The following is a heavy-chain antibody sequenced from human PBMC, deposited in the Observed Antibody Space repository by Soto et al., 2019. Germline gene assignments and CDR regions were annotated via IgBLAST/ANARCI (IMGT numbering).Heavy chain of an antibody. CDR2: INHSGST. Sequence: PSETPSLTCAVYGGSFSGYYWSWIRQPPGKGLEWIGEINHSGSTNYNPSLKSRVTISVDTSKNQFSLKLSSVTAADTAVYYCARSRGYCSGGSCPAYMDVWGKGTTVTVSS. V-gene: IGHV4-34*01. J-gene: IGHJ6*03. CDR1: GGSFSGYY. CDR3: ARSRGYCSGGSCPAYMDV. D-gene: IGHD2-15*01.